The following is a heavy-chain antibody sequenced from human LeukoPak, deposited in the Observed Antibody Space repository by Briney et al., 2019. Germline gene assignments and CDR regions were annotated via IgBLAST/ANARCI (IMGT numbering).Heavy chain of an antibody. V-gene: IGHV3-74*01. D-gene: IGHD3-3*01. CDR1: GFTFSSYW. Sequence: GGSLRLSCAASGFTFSSYWMHWVRQAPGKGLVWVSRINSDVSSTSHAASGTGRFTISRENAKNTLYLQMNSLRAEDTAVYYCARVTDDFWSGYYLSGRSLDYWGQGTLVTVSS. J-gene: IGHJ4*02. CDR2: INSDVSST. CDR3: ARVTDDFWSGYYLSGRSLDY.